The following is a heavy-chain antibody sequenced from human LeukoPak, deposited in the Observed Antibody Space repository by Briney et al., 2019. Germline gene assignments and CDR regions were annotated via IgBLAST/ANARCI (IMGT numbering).Heavy chain of an antibody. D-gene: IGHD4-23*01. CDR3: ARANYGGNPRYFQH. V-gene: IGHV3-11*01. CDR2: INSSSSII. CDR1: GFTVDSNY. Sequence: GGSLRLSCAASGFTVDSNYLSWVRQAPGKGLEWISYINSSSSIIYYADSVKGRFTISRDNAQNSLYLQMNSLRAEDTAVYYCARANYGGNPRYFQHWGQGTLVTVSS. J-gene: IGHJ1*01.